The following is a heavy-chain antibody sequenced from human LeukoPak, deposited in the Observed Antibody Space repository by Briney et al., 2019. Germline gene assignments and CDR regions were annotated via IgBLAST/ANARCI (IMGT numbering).Heavy chain of an antibody. J-gene: IGHJ4*02. CDR1: GFTFSTDA. CDR2: ISGSGGDT. Sequence: GGSLRLSCAASGFTFSTDAMTWVRQAPGQGLQWVSAISGSGGDTYYADSVKGRFTISRDNSKNTLYLQMNSLRAEGTAVYYCANYYYDSSGYLKYWGQGTLVTVSS. CDR3: ANYYYDSSGYLKY. V-gene: IGHV3-23*01. D-gene: IGHD3-22*01.